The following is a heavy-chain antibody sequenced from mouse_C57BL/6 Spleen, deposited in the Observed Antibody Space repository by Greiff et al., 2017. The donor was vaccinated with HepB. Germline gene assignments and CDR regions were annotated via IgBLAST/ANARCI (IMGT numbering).Heavy chain of an antibody. CDR1: GYTFTSYW. J-gene: IGHJ4*01. Sequence: QVHVKQPGAELVKPGASVKLSCKASGYTFTSYWMHWVKQRPGRGLEWIGRIDPNSGGTKYNEKFKSKATLTVDKPSSTAYMQLSSLTSEDSAVYYCAREGYYYGSSYGDAMDYWGQGTSVTVSS. CDR2: IDPNSGGT. D-gene: IGHD1-1*01. V-gene: IGHV1-72*01. CDR3: AREGYYYGSSYGDAMDY.